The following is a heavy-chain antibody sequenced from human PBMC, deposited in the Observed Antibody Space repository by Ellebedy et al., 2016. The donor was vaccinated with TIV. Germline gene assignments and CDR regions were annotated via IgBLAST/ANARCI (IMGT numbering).Heavy chain of an antibody. CDR3: AREGDTAMVHGMDV. D-gene: IGHD5-18*01. Sequence: GESLKISCAASGFTFSDFYMSWIRQAPGKGLEWVSYISSSGSTIYYADSVKGRFTISRDNAKNSLYLQINSRRAEDTAVYYCAREGDTAMVHGMDVWGQGTTVTVSS. J-gene: IGHJ6*02. V-gene: IGHV3-11*01. CDR1: GFTFSDFY. CDR2: ISSSGSTI.